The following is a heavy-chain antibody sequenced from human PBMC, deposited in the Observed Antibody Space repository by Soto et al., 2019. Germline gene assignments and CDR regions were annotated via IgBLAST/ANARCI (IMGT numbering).Heavy chain of an antibody. Sequence: QVHLQESGPGLVKPSQTLSLTCSVSGDSISSGEYYWTWIRQTPGKGLDWIGYIHHSGATWYNPSLKSRLTMSLDMSKNQFSLKLTFVTAANTAVYFCARRLVRPSRFFTPWGPGPLVPV. V-gene: IGHV4-30-4*01. CDR1: GDSISSGEYY. CDR3: ARRLVRPSRFFTP. D-gene: IGHD6-19*01. CDR2: IHHSGAT. J-gene: IGHJ5*02.